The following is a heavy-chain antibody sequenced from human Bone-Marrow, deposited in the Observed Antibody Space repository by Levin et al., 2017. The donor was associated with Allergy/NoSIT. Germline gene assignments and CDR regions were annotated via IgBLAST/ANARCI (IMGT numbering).Heavy chain of an antibody. CDR3: AKDTSPHDYAHPLDS. V-gene: IGHV3-9*01. D-gene: IGHD3-16*01. CDR2: ISQNSASR. J-gene: IGHJ4*02. Sequence: PGGSLRLSCVASGFSIHAFAMHWVRLIPGKGLEWVSGISQNSASRDYADSVKGRFSISRDDAENSVYLQMDSLRREDTGLYFCAKDTSPHDYAHPLDSWGQGTLVTVSS. CDR1: GFSIHAFA.